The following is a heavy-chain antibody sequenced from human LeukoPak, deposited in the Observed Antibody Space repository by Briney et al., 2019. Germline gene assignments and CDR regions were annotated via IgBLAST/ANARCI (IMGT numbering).Heavy chain of an antibody. J-gene: IGHJ5*02. V-gene: IGHV3-53*01. CDR3: ARTPRVVVVTEFNWFNP. CDR1: GFSVSGKF. Sequence: GGSLRLSCAASGFSVSGKFMSWVRQAPGKGLEWVSIIHYDGKIRYAGSVGGRFTIYRDDSENTLFLQMNSLRVDDTAVYYCARTPRVVVVTEFNWFNPWGQGTLVTVSS. D-gene: IGHD3-22*01. CDR2: IHYDGKI.